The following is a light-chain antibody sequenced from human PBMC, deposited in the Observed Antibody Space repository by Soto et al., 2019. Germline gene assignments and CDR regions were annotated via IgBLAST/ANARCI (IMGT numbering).Light chain of an antibody. CDR2: DAS. J-gene: IGKJ3*01. CDR1: QGITNY. CDR3: QKYNSAPPGFT. V-gene: IGKV1-27*01. Sequence: DIQMTQSPSSLSASVGDRVTITCRASQGITNYLAWYQQKPGKVPNLLLYDASTLQSGVPSRFSGSGSGTDFTLTISSLQPEDVATYYCQKYNSAPPGFTFGPGTKVDIK.